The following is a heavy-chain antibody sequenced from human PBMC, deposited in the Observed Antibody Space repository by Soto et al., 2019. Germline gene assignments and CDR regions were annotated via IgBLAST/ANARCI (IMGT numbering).Heavy chain of an antibody. Sequence: PGGSLRLSCAASGFTFSSYAMSWVRQAPGKGLEWVSAISGSGGSTYSADSVNGRFTISRDNSKNTLYLQMNSLRAEDTAVYYCAKDTGVVVVITYKWFDPWGQGTLVTVSS. J-gene: IGHJ5*02. CDR3: AKDTGVVVVITYKWFDP. CDR2: ISGSGGST. V-gene: IGHV3-23*01. D-gene: IGHD3-22*01. CDR1: GFTFSSYA.